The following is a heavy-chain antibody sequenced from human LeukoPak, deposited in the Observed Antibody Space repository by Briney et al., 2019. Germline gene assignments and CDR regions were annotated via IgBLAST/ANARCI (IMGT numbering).Heavy chain of an antibody. D-gene: IGHD1-7*01. CDR1: GFTLSTYN. V-gene: IGHV3-21*01. CDR2: ISASSSYI. CDR3: ARDRDWNSGFDY. J-gene: IGHJ4*02. Sequence: GGSLRLSCAASGFTLSTYNMKWVRQAPRKGLEWVSSISASSSYIYYADSVKGRFTISRDNARNSLYLQMNSLRAEDTAVYYCARDRDWNSGFDYWGQGTLVTVSS.